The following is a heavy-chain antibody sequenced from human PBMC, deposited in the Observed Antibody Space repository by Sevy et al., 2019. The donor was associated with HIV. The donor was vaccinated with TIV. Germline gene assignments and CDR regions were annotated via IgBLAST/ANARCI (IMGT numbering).Heavy chain of an antibody. CDR1: GSTTFNSYY. J-gene: IGHJ4*02. CDR2: SYYGRTT. CDR3: ARDLYGSGNSLAF. D-gene: IGHD3-10*01. Sequence: SETLSLTCTVSGSTTFNSYYWSWIRQAPGKGLEWIGYSYYGRTTSYNPSFKTRVAISMDTSKSQFSLKLTSVTAADMAVYYCARDLYGSGNSLAFWGQGAPVTVSS. V-gene: IGHV4-59*12.